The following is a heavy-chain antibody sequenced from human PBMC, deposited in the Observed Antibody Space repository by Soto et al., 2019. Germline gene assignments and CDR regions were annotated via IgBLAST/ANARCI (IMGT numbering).Heavy chain of an antibody. V-gene: IGHV1-2*02. CDR2: VNPDRGGT. CDR1: RYPFTGYY. Sequence: ASVKASCKTSRYPFTGYYVHWVRQAPGQGLEWVGWVNPDRGGTHYAQKFQDRVTMTSDTSISKAYMELSRLRVDDTAMYYCARGDSGSFWGQGTLVTVSS. D-gene: IGHD1-26*01. J-gene: IGHJ4*02. CDR3: ARGDSGSF.